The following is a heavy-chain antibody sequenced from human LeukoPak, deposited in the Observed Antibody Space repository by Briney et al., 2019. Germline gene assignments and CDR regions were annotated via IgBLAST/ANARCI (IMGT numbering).Heavy chain of an antibody. CDR1: GDSISSGDYS. J-gene: IGHJ5*02. CDR3: ARELWFVNAPGSWLDP. CDR2: IFHSGSS. V-gene: IGHV4-30-2*01. Sequence: PSQTLSLTCTVSGDSISSGDYSWSWIRQPSGKGLEWIGCIFHSGSSYYNPSLRSRVTISVDRSRNQFSLRLTSVTAADTAVYYCARELWFVNAPGSWLDPWGQGTLVTVSS. D-gene: IGHD3-10*01.